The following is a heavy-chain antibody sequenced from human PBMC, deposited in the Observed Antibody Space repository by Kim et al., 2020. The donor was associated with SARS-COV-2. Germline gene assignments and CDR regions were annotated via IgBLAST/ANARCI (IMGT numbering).Heavy chain of an antibody. J-gene: IGHJ5*02. CDR1: GGSISSSSYY. D-gene: IGHD6-13*01. Sequence: SETLSLTCTVSGGSISSSSYYWGWIRQPPGKGLEWIGSIYYSGSTYYNPSLKSRVTISVDTSKNQFSLKLSSVTAADTAVYYCAFGKGIAAASAWCQGTLVTVSS. CDR2: IYYSGST. CDR3: AFGKGIAAASA. V-gene: IGHV4-39*07.